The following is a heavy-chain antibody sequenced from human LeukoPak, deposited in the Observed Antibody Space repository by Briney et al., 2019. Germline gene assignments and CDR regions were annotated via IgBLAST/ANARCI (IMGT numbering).Heavy chain of an antibody. Sequence: PGGSLILSCAASGFTFSSYGMHWVRQAPGKGLEWVAVISYDASNKYYADSVKGRFTISRDNSKNTLYLQMNSLRPEDTSVYYCAKDNSGDGMDVWGQGTTVTVSS. D-gene: IGHD6-25*01. V-gene: IGHV3-30*18. J-gene: IGHJ6*02. CDR3: AKDNSGDGMDV. CDR2: ISYDASNK. CDR1: GFTFSSYG.